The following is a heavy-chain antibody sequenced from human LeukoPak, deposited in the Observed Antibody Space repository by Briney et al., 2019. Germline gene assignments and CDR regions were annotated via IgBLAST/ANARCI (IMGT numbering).Heavy chain of an antibody. V-gene: IGHV4-34*01. D-gene: IGHD4-4*01. CDR3: ARSFYSNYFIYYYYGMDV. CDR1: GGSFSGYY. CDR2: INHSGST. J-gene: IGHJ6*02. Sequence: PSETLSLTCAVYGGSFSGYYWSWIRQPPGKGLEWIGEINHSGSTNYNPSLKSRVTISVDTSKNQFSLKLSSVTAADTAVYYCARSFYSNYFIYYYYGMDVWGQGTTVTVSS.